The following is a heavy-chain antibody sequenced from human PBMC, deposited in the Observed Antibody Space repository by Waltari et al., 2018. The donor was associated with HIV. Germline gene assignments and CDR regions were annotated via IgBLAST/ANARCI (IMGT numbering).Heavy chain of an antibody. CDR3: AKDRQKIGYYDILTGYLDY. D-gene: IGHD3-9*01. CDR1: GCTFNSYA. V-gene: IGHV3-30*18. Sequence: VQLVECGGGVVQPRRSLRLSCAASGCTFNSYAKHWVRQAPGKGLEWVAVISYDGSNKYYADSVKGRFTISRDNSKNTLYLQMNSLRAEDTAVYYCAKDRQKIGYYDILTGYLDYWGQGTLVTVSS. CDR2: ISYDGSNK. J-gene: IGHJ4*02.